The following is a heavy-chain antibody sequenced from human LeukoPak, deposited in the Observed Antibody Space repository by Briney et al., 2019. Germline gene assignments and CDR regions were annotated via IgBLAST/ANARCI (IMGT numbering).Heavy chain of an antibody. D-gene: IGHD5-12*01. CDR3: ARQGGYDGTYYFDY. CDR2: INPNSGGT. Sequence: ASVTVSCKASGYTFTGYYIHWVRQAPGQGLEWMGWINPNSGGTNYAQKFQGRVTMTRDTSISTAYMELSRLTSDDTAVYYCARQGGYDGTYYFDYWGQGTLVTVSS. CDR1: GYTFTGYY. V-gene: IGHV1-2*02. J-gene: IGHJ4*02.